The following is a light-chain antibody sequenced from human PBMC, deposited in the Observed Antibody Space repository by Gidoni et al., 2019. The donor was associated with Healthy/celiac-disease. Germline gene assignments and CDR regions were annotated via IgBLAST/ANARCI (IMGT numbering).Light chain of an antibody. V-gene: IGKV1-39*01. J-gene: IGKJ3*01. CDR2: GAS. CDR3: QQSYSTLFT. CDR1: QSISSS. Sequence: DIQMTQSPSSLSASVGDRVTITCRASQSISSSLNWYQQKPGKAPKLLIYGASSLQSGVPSRFSGSGSGTDFTLTISSLQPEDFATYYCQQSYSTLFTFGSXTKVDIK.